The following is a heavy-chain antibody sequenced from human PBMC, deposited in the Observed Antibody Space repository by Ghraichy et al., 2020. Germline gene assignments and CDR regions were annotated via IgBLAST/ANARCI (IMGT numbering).Heavy chain of an antibody. Sequence: SETLSLTCAVYGGSFSGYYWSWIRQPPGKGLEWIGEINHSGSTNYNPSLKSRVTISVDTSKNQFSLKLSSVTAADTAVYYCARDRYYYDSSGQKNGMDVWGQGTTVTVSS. D-gene: IGHD3-22*01. CDR3: ARDRYYYDSSGQKNGMDV. V-gene: IGHV4-34*01. CDR1: GGSFSGYY. CDR2: INHSGST. J-gene: IGHJ6*02.